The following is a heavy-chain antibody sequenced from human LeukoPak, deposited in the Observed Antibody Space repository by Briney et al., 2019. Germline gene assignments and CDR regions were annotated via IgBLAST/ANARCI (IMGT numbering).Heavy chain of an antibody. J-gene: IGHJ6*03. V-gene: IGHV1-2*02. CDR2: INPNSGGT. CDR1: GYTFTCYY. Sequence: ASVKVSCKASGYTFTCYYMHWVRQAHGQGLEWVGWINPNSGGTNYAQKFQGRVTMTRDTSISTAYMELSRLSSDHTAVYYCARDRGWDSLRYDFFYYMDVWGKGTTVTVSS. D-gene: IGHD3/OR15-3a*01. CDR3: ARDRGWDSLRYDFFYYMDV.